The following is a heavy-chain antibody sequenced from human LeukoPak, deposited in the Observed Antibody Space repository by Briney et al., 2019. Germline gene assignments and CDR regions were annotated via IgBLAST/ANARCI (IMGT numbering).Heavy chain of an antibody. CDR3: ARDHPYGSGSYDFDY. Sequence: TGGSLRLSCAASGFTFSTYSLTWVRQAPGKGLEWVSSISSGSTYIYYADSVKGRFTISRDNAKNSLYLQMNSLRAEDTAVYYCARDHPYGSGSYDFDYWGQGTLVTVSS. CDR1: GFTFSTYS. V-gene: IGHV3-21*01. D-gene: IGHD3-10*01. J-gene: IGHJ4*02. CDR2: ISSGSTYI.